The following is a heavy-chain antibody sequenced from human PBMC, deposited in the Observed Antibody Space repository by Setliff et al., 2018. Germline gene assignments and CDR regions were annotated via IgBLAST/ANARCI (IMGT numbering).Heavy chain of an antibody. V-gene: IGHV4-59*11. CDR3: ASLTLRGYSYGYEAFDI. CDR1: GGSISSHY. D-gene: IGHD5-18*01. Sequence: SETLSLTCTVSGGSISSHYRSWIRQPPGKGLEWIGSIYYSGSTNYNPSLKSRVTISVDTSKNQFSLKLSSVTAADTAVYYCASLTLRGYSYGYEAFDIWGQGTMVT. CDR2: IYYSGST. J-gene: IGHJ3*02.